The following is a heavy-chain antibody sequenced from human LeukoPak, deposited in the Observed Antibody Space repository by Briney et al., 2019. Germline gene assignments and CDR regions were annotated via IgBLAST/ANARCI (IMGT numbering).Heavy chain of an antibody. V-gene: IGHV3-21*04. D-gene: IGHD1-26*01. CDR2: ISSSSSYI. CDR1: GFTFSSYS. CDR3: AKRGEWELLGYYYYMDV. J-gene: IGHJ6*03. Sequence: KPGGSLRLSCAASGFTFSSYSMNWVRQAPGKGLEWVSSISSSSSYIYYADSVKGRFTISRDNSKNTLYLQMNSLRAEDTAVYYCAKRGEWELLGYYYYMDVWGKGTTVTVSS.